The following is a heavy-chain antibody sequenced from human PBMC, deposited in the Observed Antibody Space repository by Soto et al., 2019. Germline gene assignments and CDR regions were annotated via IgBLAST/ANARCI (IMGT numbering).Heavy chain of an antibody. D-gene: IGHD3-22*01. CDR3: ARGEDYYDTIGYSTVFDY. Sequence: QVQLVESGGGVAQPGRSLRLSCAASGFTFNSYAMHWVRQAPGKGLEWVAVISNDGSNKNYADSVKGRFTISRDNSRNTLYLQMNSLRTEDTAVYYCARGEDYYDTIGYSTVFDYWGQGTLGTVSS. CDR1: GFTFNSYA. V-gene: IGHV3-30-3*01. CDR2: ISNDGSNK. J-gene: IGHJ4*02.